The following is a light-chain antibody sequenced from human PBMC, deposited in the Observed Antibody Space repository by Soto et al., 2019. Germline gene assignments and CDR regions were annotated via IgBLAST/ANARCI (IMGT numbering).Light chain of an antibody. Sequence: DIQMTPSPSSLSASVGDRVTITCRASQSISNYLNWYQQKPGNAPKLLIYTASSLQGGVPSRFSGSGSGTDFTLTISSLQPEDFATYYCQQSYSTTTFGGGTKVEIK. CDR1: QSISNY. J-gene: IGKJ4*01. CDR2: TAS. V-gene: IGKV1-39*01. CDR3: QQSYSTTT.